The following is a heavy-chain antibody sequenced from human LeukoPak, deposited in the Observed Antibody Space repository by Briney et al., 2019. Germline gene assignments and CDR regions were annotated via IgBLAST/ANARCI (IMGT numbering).Heavy chain of an antibody. Sequence: GASVKVSCKASGGTFSSYAISWVRQAPGQGLEWVGRIIPILGIANYAQKFQGRVTITADKSTSTAYMELSSLRSEDTAVYYCAKAGYAPYYGMDVWGQGTTVTVSS. J-gene: IGHJ6*02. CDR1: GGTFSSYA. CDR2: IIPILGIA. D-gene: IGHD5-12*01. V-gene: IGHV1-69*04. CDR3: AKAGYAPYYGMDV.